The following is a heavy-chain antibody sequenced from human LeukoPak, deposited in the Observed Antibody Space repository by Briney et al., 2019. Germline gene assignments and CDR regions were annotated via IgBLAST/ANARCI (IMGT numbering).Heavy chain of an antibody. V-gene: IGHV3-7*01. D-gene: IGHD3-10*01. CDR2: IKQDGSEK. CDR1: GFTFSSYW. CDR3: ASPPSYYGSGSPHAYYFDY. Sequence: PGGSLRLSCAASGFTFSSYWMSWVRQAPGKGLEWVANIKQDGSEKYYVDSVKGRFTISRDNAKNSLYLQMNSLRAEDTAVYYCASPPSYYGSGSPHAYYFDYWGQGTLVTVSS. J-gene: IGHJ4*02.